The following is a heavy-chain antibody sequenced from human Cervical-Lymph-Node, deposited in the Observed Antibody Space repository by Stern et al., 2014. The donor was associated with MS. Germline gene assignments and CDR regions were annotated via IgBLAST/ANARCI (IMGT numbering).Heavy chain of an antibody. Sequence: VQLVESGGGVVQPGRSLRLSCAASGFTFSSYGMHWVRQAPGKGLELVAVISYDGSNKYYADSVKGRFTISRDNSKNTLYLQMNSLRAEDTAVYYCAKDGLGGNFDYWGQGTLVTVSS. J-gene: IGHJ4*02. CDR3: AKDGLGGNFDY. D-gene: IGHD3-16*01. CDR1: GFTFSSYG. CDR2: ISYDGSNK. V-gene: IGHV3-30*18.